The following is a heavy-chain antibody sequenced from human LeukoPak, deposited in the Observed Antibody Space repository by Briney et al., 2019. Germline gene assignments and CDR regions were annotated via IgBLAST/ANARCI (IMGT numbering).Heavy chain of an antibody. D-gene: IGHD3-22*01. V-gene: IGHV1-46*01. CDR1: GYTFTSYY. J-gene: IGHJ4*02. CDR3: ARDMGYDSILGL. CDR2: INPSGGST. Sequence: GASVKVSCKASGYTFTSYYMHWVRQAPGQGLEWMGIINPSGGSTSYAQKFQGRVTMTRDTSISTAYMELSRLRSDDTAVYYCARDMGYDSILGLWGQGTLVTVSS.